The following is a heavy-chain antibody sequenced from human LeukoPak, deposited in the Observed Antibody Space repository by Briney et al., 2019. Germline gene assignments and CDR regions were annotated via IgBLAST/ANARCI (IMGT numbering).Heavy chain of an antibody. CDR3: TTDNWYSSGWYDDGIDY. V-gene: IGHV3-15*01. CDR2: IKSKTDGGTT. J-gene: IGHJ4*02. Sequence: GGSLRLSCAASGFTFSNAWMSWVRQAPGKGPEWVGRIKSKTDGGTTDYAAPVKGRFTISRDDSKNTLYLQMNSLKTEDTAVYYCTTDNWYSSGWYDDGIDYWGQGTLVTVSS. D-gene: IGHD6-19*01. CDR1: GFTFSNAW.